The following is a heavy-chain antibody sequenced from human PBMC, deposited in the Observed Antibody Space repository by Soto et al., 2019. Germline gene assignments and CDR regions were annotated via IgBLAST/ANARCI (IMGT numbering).Heavy chain of an antibody. V-gene: IGHV4-59*01. D-gene: IGHD3-3*01. Sequence: PSETLSLTCTVSGGSISSYYWSWIRQPPGKGLEWIGYIYYSGSTNYNPSLKSRVTISVDTSKNQFSLKLSSVTAADTAVYYCARSGFAPFNWFDPWGQGTLVTVSS. CDR2: IYYSGST. J-gene: IGHJ5*02. CDR3: ARSGFAPFNWFDP. CDR1: GGSISSYY.